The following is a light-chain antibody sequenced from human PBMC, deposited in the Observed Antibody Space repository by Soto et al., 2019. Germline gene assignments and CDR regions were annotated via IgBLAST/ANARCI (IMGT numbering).Light chain of an antibody. Sequence: QLVLTQPPSASGTPGQRVTISCSGSSSNIENNYVSWYQQLPGTAPKLLIYRNIQRPSGVPDRFSGSKSGTSASLAISGLRSEDEADYYCAAWDDSLRGHVFGTGTTDTVL. CDR2: RNI. V-gene: IGLV1-47*01. CDR1: SSNIENNY. J-gene: IGLJ1*01. CDR3: AAWDDSLRGHV.